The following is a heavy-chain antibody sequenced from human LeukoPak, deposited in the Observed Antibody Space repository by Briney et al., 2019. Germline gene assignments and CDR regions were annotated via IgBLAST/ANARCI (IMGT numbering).Heavy chain of an antibody. D-gene: IGHD3-10*01. CDR2: IYTSGSM. J-gene: IGHJ6*02. CDR3: ARWHYYGSVSPYYYYAMDV. V-gene: IGHV4-4*07. Sequence: SETLSLTCTVSGGSIDNYYWNWIRQPAGKGLEWIGRIYTSGSMNYNPSLKSRVTMSVDTSKNQFSLKLSSVTAADTAVYFCARWHYYGSVSPYYYYAMDVWGQGTTVTVSS. CDR1: GGSIDNYY.